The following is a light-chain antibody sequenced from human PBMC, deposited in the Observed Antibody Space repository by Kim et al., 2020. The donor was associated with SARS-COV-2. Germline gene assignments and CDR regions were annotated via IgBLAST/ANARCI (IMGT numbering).Light chain of an antibody. Sequence: VSPGQTARITCSGDALPKEYAYWYQQKPGQAPVLVIYKDSERPSGIPERFSGSSSGTTVTLTISGVQAEDEADYYCQSADSSGTYVFGTGTKVTVL. CDR2: KDS. V-gene: IGLV3-25*03. J-gene: IGLJ1*01. CDR3: QSADSSGTYV. CDR1: ALPKEY.